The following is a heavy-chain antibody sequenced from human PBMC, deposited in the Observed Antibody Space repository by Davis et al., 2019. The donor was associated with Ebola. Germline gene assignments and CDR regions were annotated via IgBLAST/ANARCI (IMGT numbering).Heavy chain of an antibody. V-gene: IGHV1-69*13. Sequence: AASVKVSCKASGYTFTSYGISWVRQAPGQGLEWMGGIIPIFGTANYAQKFQGRVTITADESTSTAYMELSSLRSEDTAVYYCARVGGYSGYDYFDYWGQGTLVTVSS. CDR2: IIPIFGTA. CDR3: ARVGGYSGYDYFDY. CDR1: GYTFTSYG. D-gene: IGHD5-12*01. J-gene: IGHJ4*02.